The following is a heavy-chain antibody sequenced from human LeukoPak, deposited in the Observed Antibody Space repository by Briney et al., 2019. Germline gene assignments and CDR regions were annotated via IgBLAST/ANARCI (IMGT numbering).Heavy chain of an antibody. Sequence: ASVKVSCKASGYTFTGYYMHWVRQVPGQGLEWMGRVNPNSGGTNYAQKFQDRVTMTRDTSISTAYMELSSLRSEDTAVYYCARVGYCSSTSCYGYNWFDPWGQGTLVTVSS. J-gene: IGHJ5*02. D-gene: IGHD2-2*01. V-gene: IGHV1-2*06. CDR3: ARVGYCSSTSCYGYNWFDP. CDR1: GYTFTGYY. CDR2: VNPNSGGT.